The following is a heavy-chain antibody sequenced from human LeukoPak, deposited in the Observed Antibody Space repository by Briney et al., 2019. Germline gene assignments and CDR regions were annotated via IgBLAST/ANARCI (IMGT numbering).Heavy chain of an antibody. V-gene: IGHV4-61*02. Sequence: SETLSLTCTVSGGSISSGSYYWSWIRQPAGKGLEWIGRIYTSGSTNYNPSLRSRVTISVDTSKNQFFLQLRSVTAADTAVYYCARADQLLFDAFDIWGQGTMVSVSS. CDR1: GGSISSGSYY. D-gene: IGHD2-2*01. CDR2: IYTSGST. J-gene: IGHJ3*02. CDR3: ARADQLLFDAFDI.